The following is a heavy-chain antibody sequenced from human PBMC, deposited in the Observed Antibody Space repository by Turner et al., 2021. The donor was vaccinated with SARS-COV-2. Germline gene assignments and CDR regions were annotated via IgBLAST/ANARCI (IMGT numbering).Heavy chain of an antibody. V-gene: IGHV4-39*01. D-gene: IGHD1-26*01. CDR2: IYYSGST. J-gene: IGHJ6*02. Sequence: LQLQVSGPGLVTPSETLSLTCTVSRGSISSSSYYWGWMRQPPVKELEWIWSIYYSGSTYYNPSLKSRVTISVDTSKNQFSLKLSSVTAADTAVYYCAGEVVVLTTTHYGMDVWGQGTTVTVSS. CDR3: AGEVVVLTTTHYGMDV. CDR1: RGSISSSSYY.